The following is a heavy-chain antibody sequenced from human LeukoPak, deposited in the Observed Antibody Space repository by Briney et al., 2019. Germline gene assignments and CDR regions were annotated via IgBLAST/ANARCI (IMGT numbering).Heavy chain of an antibody. CDR1: GFSFGSYV. J-gene: IGHJ4*02. V-gene: IGHV3-23*01. CDR3: AKTGTEEGYGIYFDH. D-gene: IGHD5-24*01. CDR2: VSASGRAT. Sequence: GGSLRLSCAASGFSFGSYVMSWVRQAPGKGLEWVSTVSASGRATYYADSVKGRFTVSRDNSKNTVFLQMSSLRAEDTAVYYCAKTGTEEGYGIYFDHWGQGTLVTVSS.